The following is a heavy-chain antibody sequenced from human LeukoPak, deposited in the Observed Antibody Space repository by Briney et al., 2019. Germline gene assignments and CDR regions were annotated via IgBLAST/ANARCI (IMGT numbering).Heavy chain of an antibody. CDR1: GGSISDYY. Sequence: SETLSLTCTVSGGSISDYYWSWIRQPPGKGLEWIGYIYNSVNTNYNPSLKSRVTISVDTSKNQFSLRPNSVTAADTAVYYCARDHRASFGPLPGYWGQGTLVTVSS. J-gene: IGHJ4*02. V-gene: IGHV4-59*01. CDR2: IYNSVNT. CDR3: ARDHRASFGPLPGY. D-gene: IGHD3-10*01.